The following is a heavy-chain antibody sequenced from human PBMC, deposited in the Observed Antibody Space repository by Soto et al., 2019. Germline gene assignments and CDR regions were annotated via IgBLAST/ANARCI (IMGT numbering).Heavy chain of an antibody. J-gene: IGHJ6*02. CDR2: ISAYNGNT. CDR1: GYTFTSYG. V-gene: IGHV1-18*01. CDR3: ARHPIGDSSGQGPIYYYYGMDV. D-gene: IGHD3-22*01. Sequence: ASVKVSFKAAGYTFTSYGSSWVRQAPGQGLEWMGWISAYNGNTNYAQKLQGRVTMTTDTSTSTAYMELRSLRSDDTAVYYCARHPIGDSSGQGPIYYYYGMDVWGQGTTVTVSS.